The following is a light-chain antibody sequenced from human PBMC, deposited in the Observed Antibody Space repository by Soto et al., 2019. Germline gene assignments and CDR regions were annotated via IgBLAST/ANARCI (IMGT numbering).Light chain of an antibody. J-gene: IGLJ1*01. CDR2: EVS. V-gene: IGLV2-14*01. CDR3: SSYTSSSTYV. Sequence: QSALTQPASVSGSPGQSITISCTGTSSDVGGYNYVSWYQQHPGKAPKLMIYEVSNRPSGVSNRFSGSKSGNTASLTISGLQAEDEDDYYCSSYTSSSTYVFGTGTKVTDL. CDR1: SSDVGGYNY.